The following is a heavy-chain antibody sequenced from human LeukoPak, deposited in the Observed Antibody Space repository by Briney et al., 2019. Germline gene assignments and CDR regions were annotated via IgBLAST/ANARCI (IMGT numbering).Heavy chain of an antibody. CDR2: IYHSGST. CDR1: GYSISSGYY. CDR3: ARENDAVICDY. Sequence: SETLSLTCTVSGYSISSGYYWGWIRPPPGKGLEWIGSIYHSGSTYYNPSLKSRVTISVDTSKNQFSLKLSSVTAADTAVYYCARENDAVICDYWGQGTLVTVSS. V-gene: IGHV4-38-2*02. J-gene: IGHJ4*02. D-gene: IGHD3-10*01.